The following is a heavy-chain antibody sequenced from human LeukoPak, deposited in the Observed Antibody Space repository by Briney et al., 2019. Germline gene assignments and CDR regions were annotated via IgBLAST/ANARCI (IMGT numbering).Heavy chain of an antibody. D-gene: IGHD4-17*01. CDR2: LYSSGST. V-gene: IGHV4-4*07. CDR1: GGSISGYY. Sequence: SETLSLTCTVSGGSISGYYGTCIRRPAGKGLGRLYSSGSTNYNPSLKSRVTMSVDMSRNQFSLKLTSLTAADTAIYYCVRIPPVTTGLHYSSGLDVWGQGATVTVSS. J-gene: IGHJ6*02. CDR3: VRIPPVTTGLHYSSGLDV.